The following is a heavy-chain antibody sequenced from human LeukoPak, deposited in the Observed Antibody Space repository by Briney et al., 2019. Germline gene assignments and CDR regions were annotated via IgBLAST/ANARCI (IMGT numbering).Heavy chain of an antibody. CDR3: ARGGVLKSVDY. CDR1: GGSISSSGYY. D-gene: IGHD3-16*01. V-gene: IGHV4-61*08. J-gene: IGHJ4*02. CDR2: VYDIGST. Sequence: SETLSLTCTVSGGSISSSGYYWTWIRQTPGKGLEWIGYVYDIGSTKYNPSLKSRVIISVDTSKNQFSLRLSSVTAADTAVYYCARGGVLKSVDYWGQGTLVAVSS.